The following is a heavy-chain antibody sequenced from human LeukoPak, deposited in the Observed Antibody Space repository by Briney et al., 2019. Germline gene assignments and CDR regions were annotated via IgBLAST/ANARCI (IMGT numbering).Heavy chain of an antibody. CDR3: ATTYLRYYYGSGSYFDL. Sequence: ASVKVSCKVSGYTLTELSMHWVRQAPGKGLEWMGGFDPEDGETIYAQKFQGRVTMTEDTPTDTAYMELSSLRSEDTAVYYCATTYLRYYYGSGSYFDLWGRGTLVTVSS. CDR2: FDPEDGET. CDR1: GYTLTELS. J-gene: IGHJ2*01. V-gene: IGHV1-24*01. D-gene: IGHD3-10*01.